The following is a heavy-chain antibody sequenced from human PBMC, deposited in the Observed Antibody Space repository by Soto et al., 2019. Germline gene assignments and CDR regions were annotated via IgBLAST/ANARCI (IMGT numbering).Heavy chain of an antibody. CDR2: IYYSGST. D-gene: IGHD3-3*01. Sequence: TSETLSLTCTVSGGSISSYYWSWIRQPPGKGLEWIGYIYYSGSTNYNPSLKSRVTISVDTSKNQFSLKLSSVTAADTAVYYCARGSNDFWSGYFIWGQGTLVTVSS. V-gene: IGHV4-59*01. CDR1: GGSISSYY. CDR3: ARGSNDFWSGYFI. J-gene: IGHJ4*02.